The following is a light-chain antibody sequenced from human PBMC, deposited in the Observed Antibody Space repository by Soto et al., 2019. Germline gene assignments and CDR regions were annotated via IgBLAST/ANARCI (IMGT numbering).Light chain of an antibody. CDR3: QQYNSYPLT. Sequence: DIQMTQSPSSLSASVGDRVTITCRASQGIGNDLGWYQQKPGNAPKRLIYAASSLQSGVPSRFSGSESGTEFTLTISSLQPEDFSTHYCQQYNSYPLTFGGGTKVEVK. CDR1: QGIGND. J-gene: IGKJ4*01. CDR2: AAS. V-gene: IGKV1-17*01.